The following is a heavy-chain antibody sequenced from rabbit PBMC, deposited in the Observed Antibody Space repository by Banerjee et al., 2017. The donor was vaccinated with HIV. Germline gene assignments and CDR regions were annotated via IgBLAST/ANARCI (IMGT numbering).Heavy chain of an antibody. Sequence: QEQLEESGGDLVKPEGSLTLTCTASGFSLSNKYVMCWVRQAPGKGLEWIACINTSSGNTVYATWAKGRFTISKTSWTTVTLQMTSLTAADTATYFCARESTIVVAGVMMDYFNLWGPGTLVTVS. CDR2: INTSSGNT. D-gene: IGHD4-1*01. CDR3: ARESTIVVAGVMMDYFNL. V-gene: IGHV1S45*01. J-gene: IGHJ4*01. CDR1: GFSLSNKYV.